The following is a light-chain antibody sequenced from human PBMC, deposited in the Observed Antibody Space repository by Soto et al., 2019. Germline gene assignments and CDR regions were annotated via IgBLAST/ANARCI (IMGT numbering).Light chain of an antibody. CDR3: CSYAGGSPPYV. CDR2: EGM. J-gene: IGLJ1*01. V-gene: IGLV2-23*01. Sequence: QSALTQPASVSGSPGQSITISCTGTNSDVGSYNLVSWYQQHPVKAPKLMIYEGMERPSGVSNRFSGSKSGNTASLTISGLQAEDEDDYYCCSYAGGSPPYVFGTGTKLTGL. CDR1: NSDVGSYNL.